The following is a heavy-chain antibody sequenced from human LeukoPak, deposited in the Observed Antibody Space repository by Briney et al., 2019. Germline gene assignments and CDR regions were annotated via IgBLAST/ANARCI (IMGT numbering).Heavy chain of an antibody. D-gene: IGHD3-10*01. V-gene: IGHV3-30*02. CDR3: AKGLFRASKGWFDP. J-gene: IGHJ5*02. Sequence: PGGSLRLSCAASGFTFSNYGMHWVRQAPGKGLEWVALIWYDGSNKYYADSVKGRFTISRDNSESTLYLQMNSLRAEDTAVYYCAKGLFRASKGWFDPWGQGTLVTVPS. CDR2: IWYDGSNK. CDR1: GFTFSNYG.